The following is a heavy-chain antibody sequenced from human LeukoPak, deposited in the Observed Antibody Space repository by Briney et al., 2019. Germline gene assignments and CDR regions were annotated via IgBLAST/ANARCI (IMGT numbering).Heavy chain of an antibody. Sequence: SETLSLTCAVYGGSFSGYYWSWIRQPPGKGLEWIGEINHSGSTNYNPSLKSRVTISVDTSKNQFSLKLSSVTAADTAVCYCARGGGYCSSTSCSYYYYYYMDVWGKGTTVTVSS. CDR3: ARGGGYCSSTSCSYYYYYYMDV. V-gene: IGHV4-34*01. CDR2: INHSGST. D-gene: IGHD2-2*01. CDR1: GGSFSGYY. J-gene: IGHJ6*03.